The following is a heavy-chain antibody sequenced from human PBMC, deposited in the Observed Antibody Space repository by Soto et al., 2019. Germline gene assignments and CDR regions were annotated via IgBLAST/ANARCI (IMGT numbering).Heavy chain of an antibody. CDR3: ATLPPGYPTWFDP. CDR1: GASISTNHHN. Sequence: QVQLQGSGPGLVRPSETLSLTCTVSGASISTNHHNWAWVRPPPGKGLEWMGNIHYRRDTYFNPSLGRRLSMSVDTPKTQFPLKLTSVTAADPAVYYCATLPPGYPTWFDPWGQGTLVTVSS. J-gene: IGHJ5*02. D-gene: IGHD3-9*01. V-gene: IGHV4-39*01. CDR2: IHYRRDT.